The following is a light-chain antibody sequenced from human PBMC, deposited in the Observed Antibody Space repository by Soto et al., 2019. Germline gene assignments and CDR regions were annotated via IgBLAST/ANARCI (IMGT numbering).Light chain of an antibody. J-gene: IGKJ5*01. Sequence: DIQLTQSPSFLSASVGDRVTMTCRASQGISTYLAWYQQKPGKAPKLLIYAASTLQSGVPSRFSGSGSGTAFTLTISNLQPEDFATYYCQQSYSNPITFGQGTRLEIK. V-gene: IGKV1-9*01. CDR3: QQSYSNPIT. CDR2: AAS. CDR1: QGISTY.